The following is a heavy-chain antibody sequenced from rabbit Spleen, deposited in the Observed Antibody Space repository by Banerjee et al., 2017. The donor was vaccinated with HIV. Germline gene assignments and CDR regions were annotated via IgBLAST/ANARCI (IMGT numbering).Heavy chain of an antibody. V-gene: IGHV1S40*01. CDR1: GLSFSSSDY. Sequence: QSLEESGGDLVKPDGSLTLTCTASGLSFSSSDYMCWVRQAPGKGLECIACIYAGSSGSSYYASWAKGRFTISKTSSTTVTLQMTSLTVADTVTYFCARDTGSSFSTYGMDLWGPGTLVTVS. J-gene: IGHJ6*01. D-gene: IGHD8-1*01. CDR2: IYAGSSGSS. CDR3: ARDTGSSFSTYGMDL.